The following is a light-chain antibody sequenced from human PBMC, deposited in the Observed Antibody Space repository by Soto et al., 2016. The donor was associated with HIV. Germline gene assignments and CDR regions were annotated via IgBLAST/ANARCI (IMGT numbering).Light chain of an antibody. Sequence: SCVLTQPPSVSVAPGKTANITCGGDNIGSKSVHWYQQKPGQAPVLVVYDDRDRPSGIPERFSGSNSGNTATLTISRVEAGDEADYYCQLWASEVVFGGGTKLTVL. J-gene: IGLJ2*01. CDR3: QLWASEVV. V-gene: IGLV3-21*03. CDR1: NIGSKS. CDR2: DDR.